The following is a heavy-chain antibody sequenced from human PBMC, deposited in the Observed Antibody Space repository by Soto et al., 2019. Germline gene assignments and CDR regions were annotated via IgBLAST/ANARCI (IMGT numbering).Heavy chain of an antibody. CDR3: ARDLNWNYRLYGMDV. Sequence: QVQLQESGPGLVKPSQTLSLTCTVSGGSISSGDYYWSWIRQPPGKGLEWIGYIYYSGSTYYNPSLKSRVNISVDTSKNQFSLKLSSVTAADTAVYYCARDLNWNYRLYGMDVWGQGTTVTVSS. CDR1: GGSISSGDYY. D-gene: IGHD1-7*01. CDR2: IYYSGST. V-gene: IGHV4-30-4*01. J-gene: IGHJ6*02.